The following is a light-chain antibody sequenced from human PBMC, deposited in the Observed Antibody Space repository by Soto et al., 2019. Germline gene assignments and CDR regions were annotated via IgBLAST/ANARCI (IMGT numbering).Light chain of an antibody. J-gene: IGKJ3*01. CDR1: QSVSSSY. CDR3: QQYGSSPFT. CDR2: GAS. V-gene: IGKV3-20*01. Sequence: EILVTQSPGTLSLSPWERATLSCRASQSVSSSYLAWYQQKPGQAPRLLIYGASSRATGIPDRFSGSGSGTDFTLTISRLEPEDFAVYYCQQYGSSPFTFGPGTKVDIK.